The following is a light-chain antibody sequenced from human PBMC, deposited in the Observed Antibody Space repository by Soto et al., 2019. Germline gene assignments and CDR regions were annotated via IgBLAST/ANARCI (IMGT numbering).Light chain of an antibody. CDR2: DAS. CDR3: QQATSFPWP. Sequence: IHMTLSTSSLSASVGYRVTITCRASESISTYLNWYQQKPGKAPKLLIYDASSLQSGVPSRFSGSGSGTDFTLTISSLQTEDFAPYYCQQATSFPWPFGQGTKLDI. V-gene: IGKV1-39*01. J-gene: IGKJ1*01. CDR1: ESISTY.